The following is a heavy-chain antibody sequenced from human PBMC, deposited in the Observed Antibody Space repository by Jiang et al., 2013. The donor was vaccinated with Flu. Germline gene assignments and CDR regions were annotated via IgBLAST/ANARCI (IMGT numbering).Heavy chain of an antibody. J-gene: IGHJ4*02. CDR2: MNPNSGDT. V-gene: IGHV1-2*02. Sequence: VQLVESGAEVKKPGASVKVSCKASGYTFTAYYMHWVRQAPGQGLEWMGWMNPNSGDTNSGQKFQGRVTMTGDTSIRTFYMELSSLRSDDTAVYYCVLEDCSRGGCHQEFDYWDQGTLVTVSS. D-gene: IGHD2-15*01. CDR1: GYTFTAYY. CDR3: VLEDCSRGGCHQEFDY.